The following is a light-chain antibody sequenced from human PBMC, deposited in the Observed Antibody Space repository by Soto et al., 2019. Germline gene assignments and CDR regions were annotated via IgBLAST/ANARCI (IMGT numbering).Light chain of an antibody. CDR1: QSVGIS. Sequence: DIVLTQSPGTLSLSPGERATLSCRASQSVGISLSWYQHKSGQPPRLLIYSAFNRATGIPERFSGSGAGTDFTVTISRLVAEDFAVYSGHQFGSFPRTFGQGTQGVIK. CDR2: SAF. CDR3: HQFGSFPRT. J-gene: IGKJ1*01. V-gene: IGKV3-20*01.